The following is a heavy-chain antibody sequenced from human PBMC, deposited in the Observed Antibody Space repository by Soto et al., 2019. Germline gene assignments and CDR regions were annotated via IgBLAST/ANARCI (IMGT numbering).Heavy chain of an antibody. CDR3: AKTPSTTTIGSFDF. J-gene: IGHJ3*01. V-gene: IGHV4-4*07. D-gene: IGHD1-1*01. CDR1: GGSGRGED. Sequence: EFLLLRCRVCGGSGRGEDCSGGRHTPGKGLEWIGRIYANGQTKYNPSLESRVTMSVDTSKHQFSLRLNSVSAADTAFYYWAKTPSTTTIGSFDFWG. CDR2: IYANGQT.